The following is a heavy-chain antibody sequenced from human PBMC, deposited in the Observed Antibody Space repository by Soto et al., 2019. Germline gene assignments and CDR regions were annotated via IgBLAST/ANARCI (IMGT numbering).Heavy chain of an antibody. CDR1: GYNFAGYW. CDR2: IYPSDSDT. D-gene: IGHD3-3*01. V-gene: IGHV5-51*01. J-gene: IGHJ4*02. Sequence: GASLKISCKGSGYNFAGYWIAWVRQMPGKGLELMGIIYPSDSDTRYRSSFQGQVTISADKSISSAYLQWSSLRASDTAMYYCARGGVSTRTFDYWGQGTPVTVSS. CDR3: ARGGVSTRTFDY.